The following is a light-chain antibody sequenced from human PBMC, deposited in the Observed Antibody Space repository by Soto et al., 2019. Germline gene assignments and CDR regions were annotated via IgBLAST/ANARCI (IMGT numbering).Light chain of an antibody. CDR1: QRISSSD. V-gene: IGKV3-20*01. CDR3: QQYGSSLIT. J-gene: IGKJ5*01. CDR2: VAS. Sequence: EIVLTQSPGTLSLSPGERATLSCRASQRISSSDVAWYQQKPGQAPRLLIYVASSRATGIPDRFSGSGSGTDFTLTISRLEPEDFAVYYCQQYGSSLITFGQGTRLEIK.